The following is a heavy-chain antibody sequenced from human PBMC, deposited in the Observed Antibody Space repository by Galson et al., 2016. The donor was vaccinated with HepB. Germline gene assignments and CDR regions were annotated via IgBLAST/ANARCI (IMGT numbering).Heavy chain of an antibody. V-gene: IGHV3-48*02. CDR3: ARVDEGYYYLIDY. J-gene: IGHJ4*02. CDR1: GFTFSSYA. Sequence: SLRLSRAASGFTFSSYALNWVRQAPGKGLEWVSYIGSRSSPIHYADSVKGRFTISRDNAKNSLYLQMNSLRDEDTAVYYCARVDEGYYYLIDYWGQGTLVTVSS. D-gene: IGHD3-22*01. CDR2: IGSRSSPI.